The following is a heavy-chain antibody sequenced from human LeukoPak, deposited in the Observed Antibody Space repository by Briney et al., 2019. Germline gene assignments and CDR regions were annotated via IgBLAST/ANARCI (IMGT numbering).Heavy chain of an antibody. CDR3: ACTPDDRQQLVATGDY. D-gene: IGHD6-13*01. J-gene: IGHJ4*02. CDR2: IRYDGSNK. V-gene: IGHV3-30*02. Sequence: GGSLRLSCAASGFTFSSYGMHWVRQAPGKGLEWVAFIRYDGSNKYYADSVKGRFTISRDNSKNTLYLQMNSLRAEDTAVYYCACTPDDRQQLVATGDYWGQGTLVTVSS. CDR1: GFTFSSYG.